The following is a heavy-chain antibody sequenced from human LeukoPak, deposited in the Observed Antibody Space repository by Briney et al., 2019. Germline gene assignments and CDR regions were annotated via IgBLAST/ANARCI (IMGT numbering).Heavy chain of an antibody. D-gene: IGHD4-11*01. J-gene: IGHJ6*02. CDR3: AREKTTVYYYYYYGMDV. Sequence: GGSLRLSCAASGFTFSSYSMNWVRQAPGKGLEWVSYISSSSSTIYYADSVKGRFTISRDNAKNSLYLQMNSLRAEDTAVYYCAREKTTVYYYYYYGMDVWGQGTTVTVSS. CDR2: ISSSSSTI. V-gene: IGHV3-48*01. CDR1: GFTFSSYS.